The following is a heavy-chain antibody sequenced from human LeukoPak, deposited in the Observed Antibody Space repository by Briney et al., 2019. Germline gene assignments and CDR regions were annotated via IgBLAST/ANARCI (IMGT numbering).Heavy chain of an antibody. CDR1: GYTFTSYI. CDR3: ARGRSSGWSNWFDP. V-gene: IGHV1-3*01. D-gene: IGHD6-19*01. J-gene: IGHJ5*02. Sequence: GASVKVSCKASGYTFTSYIMHWVRQAPGHRLEWVGWINAANGNTKYSQEFQGRVTITRDTTASTAYMELSSLRSEDTAVYYCARGRSSGWSNWFDPWGQGTLVTVSS. CDR2: INAANGNT.